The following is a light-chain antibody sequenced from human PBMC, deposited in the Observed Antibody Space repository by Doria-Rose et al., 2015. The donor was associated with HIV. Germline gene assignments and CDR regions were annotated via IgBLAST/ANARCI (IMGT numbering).Light chain of an antibody. CDR1: QSVSSNS. V-gene: IGKV3-20*01. J-gene: IGKJ3*01. CDR3: QQFDGALFT. Sequence: RASQSVSSNSLAWYQQKAGQAPRLLIYGSFRRAPGIPDRFSGSGSGTDFTLTIDRLEPDDLALYYCQQFDGALFTFGPGTRVD. CDR2: GSF.